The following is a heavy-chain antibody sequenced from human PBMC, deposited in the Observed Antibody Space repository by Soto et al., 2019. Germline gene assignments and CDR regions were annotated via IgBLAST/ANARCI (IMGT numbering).Heavy chain of an antibody. J-gene: IGHJ6*02. Sequence: PGGSLRLSCAASGFSFSTYDMHWVRQAPGKGLEWVAIMSYEGSYKYYADSVKGRFTISRDNSKNTLYLQMDSLRTEDTAVYYCAKRAAVFGVLITDTWCYYGMDVWGQGTTVTVSS. CDR2: MSYEGSYK. D-gene: IGHD3-3*01. CDR1: GFSFSTYD. CDR3: AKRAAVFGVLITDTWCYYGMDV. V-gene: IGHV3-30*18.